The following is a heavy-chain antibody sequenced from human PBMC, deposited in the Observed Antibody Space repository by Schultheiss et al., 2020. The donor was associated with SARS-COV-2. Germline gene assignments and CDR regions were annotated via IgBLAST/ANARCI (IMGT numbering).Heavy chain of an antibody. Sequence: GGSLRLSCAASGFTFSDYYMSWIRQAPGKGLEWVSYISSSGSTIYYADSVKGRFTISRDNAKNSLYLQMNSLRAEDTALYYCARGGRVAARHSPDNWFDPWGQGTLVTVSS. V-gene: IGHV3-11*04. CDR3: ARGGRVAARHSPDNWFDP. CDR2: ISSSGSTI. CDR1: GFTFSDYY. D-gene: IGHD6-6*01. J-gene: IGHJ5*02.